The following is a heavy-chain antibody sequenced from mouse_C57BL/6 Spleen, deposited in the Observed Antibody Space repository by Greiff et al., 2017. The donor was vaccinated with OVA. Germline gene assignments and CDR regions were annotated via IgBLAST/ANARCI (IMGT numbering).Heavy chain of an antibody. CDR1: GYTFTDYE. J-gene: IGHJ3*01. CDR2: IDPETGGT. CDR3: TRGTRFAY. D-gene: IGHD3-3*01. V-gene: IGHV1-15*01. Sequence: VQLQQSGAELVRPGASVTLSCKASGYTFTDYEMHWVKQTPVHGLEWIGAIDPETGGTAYNQKFKGKAILTADKSSSTAYMELRSLTSEDSDVYYCTRGTRFAYWGQGTLVTVSA.